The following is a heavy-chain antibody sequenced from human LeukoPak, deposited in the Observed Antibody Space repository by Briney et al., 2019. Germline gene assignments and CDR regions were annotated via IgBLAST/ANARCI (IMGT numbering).Heavy chain of an antibody. CDR3: VRKVDDSAPDY. CDR1: GDSVSSNSAA. D-gene: IGHD1-1*01. J-gene: IGHJ4*02. Sequence: SQTLSLTCAISGDSVSSNSAAWNWIRQSPPRGLEWLGRTYYRSRWYKDYAESVKSRLTINSDTSKNQFSMQLRSVTPEDTAVYYCVRKVDDSAPDYWGQGILVTVSS. CDR2: TYYRSRWYK. V-gene: IGHV6-1*01.